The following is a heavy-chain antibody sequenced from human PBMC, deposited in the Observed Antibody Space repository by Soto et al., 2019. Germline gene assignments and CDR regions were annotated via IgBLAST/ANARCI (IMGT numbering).Heavy chain of an antibody. Sequence: PGGSLRLSCAASGFTFSSYPMSWVRQAPGKGLEWVSAISGSGGSTYYTDSVKGRFTISRDNSKNTMYLQMSSLRAEDTAVYYCAKNPSLYYWNLDYSGLGTLVTVYS. CDR1: GFTFSSYP. V-gene: IGHV3-23*01. D-gene: IGHD2-8*01. J-gene: IGHJ4*02. CDR3: AKNPSLYYWNLDY. CDR2: ISGSGGST.